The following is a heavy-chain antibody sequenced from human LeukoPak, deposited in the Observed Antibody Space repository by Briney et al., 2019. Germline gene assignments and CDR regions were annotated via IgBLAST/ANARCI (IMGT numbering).Heavy chain of an antibody. CDR3: ARSGEDSYGLKPLFPFDY. Sequence: GASVKVSCKASGYTFTGYYMHWVRQAPGQGLEWMGWINPNSGGTNYAQKFQGWVTMTRDTSISTAYMELSRLRSDDTAVYYCARSGEDSYGLKPLFPFDYWGQGTLVPVSS. J-gene: IGHJ4*02. D-gene: IGHD5-18*01. V-gene: IGHV1-2*04. CDR1: GYTFTGYY. CDR2: INPNSGGT.